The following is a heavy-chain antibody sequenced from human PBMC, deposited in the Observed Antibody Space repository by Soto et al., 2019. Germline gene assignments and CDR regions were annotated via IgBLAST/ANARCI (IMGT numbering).Heavy chain of an antibody. D-gene: IGHD6-19*01. V-gene: IGHV2-5*02. CDR1: GFSLSTSGVG. J-gene: IGHJ4*01. Sequence: QITLKESAPTLVKPTQTLTLTCTFSGFSLSTSGVGVGWIRQPPGKPLEWLALIYWDDDKRYSPSLKSRLTNSKHTSKNHVVCKMACMHTLGTATYYCADSWLEQWLASFVSWVQGRPVTVPS. CDR2: IYWDDDK. CDR3: ADSWLEQWLASFVS.